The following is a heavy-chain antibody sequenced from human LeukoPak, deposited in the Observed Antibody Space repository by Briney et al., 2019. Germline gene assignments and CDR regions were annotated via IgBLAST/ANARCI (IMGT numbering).Heavy chain of an antibody. CDR3: AREVAVAGHFDY. J-gene: IGHJ4*02. Sequence: SVTVSFKSSVGTFISYAISWVRQAPGQGLEWMGGIIPIFGTANYAQKFQGRVTITTDESTSTAYMELSSLRSEDTAVYYCAREVAVAGHFDYWGQGTLVTVSS. CDR1: VGTFISYA. CDR2: IIPIFGTA. D-gene: IGHD6-19*01. V-gene: IGHV1-69*05.